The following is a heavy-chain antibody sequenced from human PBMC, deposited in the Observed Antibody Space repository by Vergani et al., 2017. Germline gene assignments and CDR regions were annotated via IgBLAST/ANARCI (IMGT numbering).Heavy chain of an antibody. Sequence: EVQLVESGGGLVKPGGSLRLSCAASGFTFSSYSMSWVRQAPGKGLEWVSVIYSGGSTYYADSVKGRFTISRDNSKNTLYLQMNSLRAEDTAVYYCARDKYVQRSGYDNYYYYYMDVWGKGTTVTVSS. CDR3: ARDKYVQRSGYDNYYYYYMDV. CDR2: IYSGGST. J-gene: IGHJ6*03. CDR1: GFTFSSYS. D-gene: IGHD3-3*01. V-gene: IGHV3-66*01.